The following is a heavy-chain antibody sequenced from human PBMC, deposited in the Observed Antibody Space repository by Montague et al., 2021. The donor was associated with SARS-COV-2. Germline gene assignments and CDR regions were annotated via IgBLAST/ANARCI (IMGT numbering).Heavy chain of an antibody. CDR1: GGSISSYY. D-gene: IGHD5-12*01. Sequence: SETLSLTCTVSGGSISSYYWSWIRQPPGKGLEWIGYIYYSGSTNYNPSLKSRVTISVDTSKNQFSLKLSSVTAADTAVYYCARSTERWLRLSDYYFDYWGQGTLVTVSS. CDR2: IYYSGST. CDR3: ARSTERWLRLSDYYFDY. J-gene: IGHJ4*02. V-gene: IGHV4-59*01.